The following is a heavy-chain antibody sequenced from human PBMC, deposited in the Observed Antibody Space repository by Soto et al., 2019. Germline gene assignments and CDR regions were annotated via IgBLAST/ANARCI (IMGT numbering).Heavy chain of an antibody. CDR3: ARGTVTGSESNFYYYGMDV. V-gene: IGHV1-69*05. J-gene: IGHJ6*02. D-gene: IGHD1-1*01. Sequence: QVQLVQSGVEVKKPGSSVKVSCKASGGTLNSYAIDWVRQAPGQGLEWMGGIIPIFGNTYYAQRLQGRVNXTXDXXTRTAYMELSTLTSEDTAVYYCARGTVTGSESNFYYYGMDVWGQGTTVIVSS. CDR2: IIPIFGNT. CDR1: GGTLNSYA.